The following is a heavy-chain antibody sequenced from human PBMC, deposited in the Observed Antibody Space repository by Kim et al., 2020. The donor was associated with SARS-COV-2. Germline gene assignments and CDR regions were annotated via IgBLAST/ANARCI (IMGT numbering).Heavy chain of an antibody. J-gene: IGHJ4*02. CDR3: ASRRYTGTYYYFDY. CDR2: INSDGGTT. D-gene: IGHD1-26*01. Sequence: GGSLRLSCAASGFTFSSYWMHWVRQAPGKGLVWVSSINSDGGTTSYADSVKGRFTISRDNAKSTLYLQMNSLRAEDTAVYYCASRRYTGTYYYFDYCGQGTLVSVSS. V-gene: IGHV3-74*01. CDR1: GFTFSSYW.